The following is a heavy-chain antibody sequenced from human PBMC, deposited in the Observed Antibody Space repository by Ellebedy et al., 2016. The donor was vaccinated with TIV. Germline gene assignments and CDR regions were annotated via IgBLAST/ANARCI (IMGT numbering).Heavy chain of an antibody. CDR2: IYSGGST. Sequence: GESLKISCAASGFTFSSYAMSWVRQAPGKGLEWVSVIYSGGSTYYADSVKGRFTISRDNSKNTLYLQMNSLRAEDTAVYYCARELGWSGFTTGGYYYMDVWGKGTTVTVSS. CDR1: GFTFSSYA. D-gene: IGHD3-3*01. V-gene: IGHV3-53*01. CDR3: ARELGWSGFTTGGYYYMDV. J-gene: IGHJ6*03.